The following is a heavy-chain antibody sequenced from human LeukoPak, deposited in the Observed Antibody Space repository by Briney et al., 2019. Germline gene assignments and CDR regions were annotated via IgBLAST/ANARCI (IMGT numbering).Heavy chain of an antibody. Sequence: QPGGTLRLSCAASGFTFSSYDMHWVRHATGKGLEWVSAIGTAGDTYYPGSVKGRFTISRENAKNSLYLQMNSLRAGDTAVYYCARSGGRYFDWLLSNGMDVWGQGTTVTVSS. CDR1: GFTFSSYD. J-gene: IGHJ6*02. D-gene: IGHD3-9*01. CDR3: ARSGGRYFDWLLSNGMDV. CDR2: IGTAGDT. V-gene: IGHV3-13*01.